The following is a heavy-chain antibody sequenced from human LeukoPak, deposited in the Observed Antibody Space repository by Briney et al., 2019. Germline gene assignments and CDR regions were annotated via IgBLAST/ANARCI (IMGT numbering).Heavy chain of an antibody. CDR1: GFTFSSYG. CDR3: AKGFRPYTDV. Sequence: GGSLRLSCTASGFTFSSYGMHWVRQAPGKGLEWVAFIRYDGSNKYYADSVEGRFTISRDNSKNTLYLQMNSLRGEDTAVYYCAKGFRPYTDVWGKGTTVTISS. J-gene: IGHJ6*03. V-gene: IGHV3-30*02. CDR2: IRYDGSNK.